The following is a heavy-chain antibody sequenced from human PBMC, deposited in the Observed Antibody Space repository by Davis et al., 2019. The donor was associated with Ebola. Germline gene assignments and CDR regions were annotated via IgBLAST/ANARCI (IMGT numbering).Heavy chain of an antibody. CDR1: GYTFTSYG. CDR3: ARGGGVVVVAAGPRYYYGMDV. Sequence: AASVKVSCKASGYTFTSYGISWVRQATGQGPEWMGWMNPNSGNTRYAQKFQGRVTMTRNTSISTAYMELSSLRSEDRAVYYCARGGGVVVVAAGPRYYYGMDVWGKGTTVTVSS. D-gene: IGHD2-15*01. CDR2: MNPNSGNT. V-gene: IGHV1-8*02. J-gene: IGHJ6*04.